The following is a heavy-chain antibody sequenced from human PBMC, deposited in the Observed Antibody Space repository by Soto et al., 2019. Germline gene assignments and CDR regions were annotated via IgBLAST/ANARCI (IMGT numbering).Heavy chain of an antibody. CDR3: ARTWDNI. Sequence: SETLSLTCAVYGGSFSGYDWSWIRQPPGKGLEWIGEINHSGSTNYNPSLKSRVTISVDTSKNQFSLKLSSVTAADTAVYYCARTWDNIWGQGTMVTVSS. CDR2: INHSGST. J-gene: IGHJ3*02. CDR1: GGSFSGYD. D-gene: IGHD1-26*01. V-gene: IGHV4-34*01.